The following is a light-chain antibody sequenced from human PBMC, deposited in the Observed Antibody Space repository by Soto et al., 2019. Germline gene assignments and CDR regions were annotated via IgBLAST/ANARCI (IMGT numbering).Light chain of an antibody. V-gene: IGLV1-40*01. CDR3: QSYDSTLSARYV. J-gene: IGLJ1*01. CDR1: SSNIGAGYD. Sequence: VLKQPPSVSGAPGRSVTISCTGSSSNIGAGYDVHWYQQRPGTAPKLLIFGNTNRPSGVPDRFSGSKSGTSASLAITGLQAEDEGDYYCQSYDSTLSARYVFGTGTKVTVL. CDR2: GNT.